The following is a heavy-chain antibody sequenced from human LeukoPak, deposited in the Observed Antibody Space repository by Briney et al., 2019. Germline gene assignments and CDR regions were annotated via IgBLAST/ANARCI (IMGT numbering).Heavy chain of an antibody. CDR2: IRSKANSYAT. CDR3: TRVLSDSSSAKFDY. Sequence: RGSLRLSCAASGFTFSGSAMHWVRQASGKGLEWVGRIRSKANSYATAYAASVKGRFTISRDDSKNTAYLQMNSLKTEDTAVYYCTRVLSDSSSAKFDYWGQGTLVTVSS. CDR1: GFTFSGSA. D-gene: IGHD6-13*01. V-gene: IGHV3-73*01. J-gene: IGHJ4*02.